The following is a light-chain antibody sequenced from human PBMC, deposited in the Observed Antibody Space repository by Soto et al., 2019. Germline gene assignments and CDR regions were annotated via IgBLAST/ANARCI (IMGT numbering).Light chain of an antibody. CDR2: GAS. CDR3: QQSDNLPLT. Sequence: EIVLTQSPGTLSLSPGERATLSCRASQSVSSSYLAWYQQKPGQAPRLLIYGASTRATGIPARFSGSGSGTEFTLTISSLQPEDFAVYYCQQSDNLPLTFGGGTKVEIK. CDR1: QSVSSSY. V-gene: IGKV3-20*01. J-gene: IGKJ4*01.